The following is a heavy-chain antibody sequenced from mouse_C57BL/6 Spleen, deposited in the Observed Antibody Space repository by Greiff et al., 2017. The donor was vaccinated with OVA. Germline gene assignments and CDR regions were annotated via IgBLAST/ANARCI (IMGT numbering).Heavy chain of an antibody. D-gene: IGHD4-1*01. Sequence: EVKLVESGGGLVQPGGSLKLSCAASGFTFSDYYMYWVRQTPEKRLEWVAYISNGGGSTYYPDTVKGRFTISRDNAKNTLYLQMSRLKSEDTAMYYCARHTGTWYFDVWGTGTTVTVSS. V-gene: IGHV5-12*01. CDR3: ARHTGTWYFDV. J-gene: IGHJ1*03. CDR1: GFTFSDYY. CDR2: ISNGGGST.